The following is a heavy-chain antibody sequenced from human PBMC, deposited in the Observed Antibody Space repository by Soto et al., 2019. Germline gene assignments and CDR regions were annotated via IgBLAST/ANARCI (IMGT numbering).Heavy chain of an antibody. J-gene: IGHJ6*02. V-gene: IGHV1-2*04. CDR1: GYTFTGYY. Sequence: QVQLVQSGAEVKKPGASVKVSCKASGYTFTGYYMHWVRQAPGQGLEWMGWINPNSGGTNYAQKFQGCVNMTRDTSISTAHMELSRLRSEDTAVYYCARAEYSSSSGLGYYYGMDVWGQGTTVTVSS. CDR3: ARAEYSSSSGLGYYYGMDV. CDR2: INPNSGGT. D-gene: IGHD6-6*01.